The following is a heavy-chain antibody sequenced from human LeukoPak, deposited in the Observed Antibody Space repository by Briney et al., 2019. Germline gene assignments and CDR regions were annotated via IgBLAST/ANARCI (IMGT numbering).Heavy chain of an antibody. CDR2: IYSDGST. J-gene: IGHJ3*02. V-gene: IGHV3-53*01. Sequence: PGGSLRLSCAASGFTVSRNYMSWVRQAPGKGLEWVSEIYSDGSTYYAASVKGRFSISRDNSKNTLYLQMNSLRAEDTAVYYCARGGSYLSAFDIWGQGTMVTVSS. CDR3: ARGGSYLSAFDI. D-gene: IGHD1-26*01. CDR1: GFTVSRNY.